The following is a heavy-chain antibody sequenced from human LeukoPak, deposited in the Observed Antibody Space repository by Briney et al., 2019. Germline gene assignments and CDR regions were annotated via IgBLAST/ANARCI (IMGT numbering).Heavy chain of an antibody. Sequence: GGSLRLSCAASGFSFSKYGMHWARQAPRKGLEWVAVIWYDGKNKYYADSVKGRFTISRDNSRNTLYLEMNSLRADDTAVYYCVKDRAVAGTDARYYFDYWGQGTLVTVSA. J-gene: IGHJ4*02. V-gene: IGHV3-33*06. CDR1: GFSFSKYG. CDR3: VKDRAVAGTDARYYFDY. D-gene: IGHD6-19*01. CDR2: IWYDGKNK.